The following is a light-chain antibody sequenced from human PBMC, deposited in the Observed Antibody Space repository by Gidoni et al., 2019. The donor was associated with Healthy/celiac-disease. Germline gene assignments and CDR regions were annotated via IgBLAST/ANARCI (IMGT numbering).Light chain of an antibody. CDR1: QSVSSSY. J-gene: IGKJ4*01. CDR3: QQDYTLRT. CDR2: GAS. Sequence: PGERVTLSCRASQSVSSSYLTWYQQKPGQAPRHLISGASTRATGIPARFSGRGSGTDFTLTISSLQPEDFAVYYCQQDYTLRTFGGGTKVEIK. V-gene: IGKV3D-7*01.